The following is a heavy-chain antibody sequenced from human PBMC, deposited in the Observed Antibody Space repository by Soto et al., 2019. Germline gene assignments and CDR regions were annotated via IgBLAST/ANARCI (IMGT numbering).Heavy chain of an antibody. V-gene: IGHV1-18*01. J-gene: IGHJ4*02. Sequence: ASVKVSCKASGYTFTSYGISWVRQAPGQGLEWMGWISAYNGNTNYAQKLQGRVTMTTDTSTSTAYMELRSLRSDDTAVYYCARDSWSEDGYNWGFDYWGQGTLVTVSS. CDR2: ISAYNGNT. CDR1: GYTFTSYG. CDR3: ARDSWSEDGYNWGFDY. D-gene: IGHD5-12*01.